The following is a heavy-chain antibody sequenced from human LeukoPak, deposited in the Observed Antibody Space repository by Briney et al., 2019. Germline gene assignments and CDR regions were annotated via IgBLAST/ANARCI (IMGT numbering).Heavy chain of an antibody. CDR2: IYYSGST. CDR1: GGSISSSSYY. CDR3: ASLTMTTVDY. J-gene: IGHJ4*02. D-gene: IGHD4-11*01. Sequence: TSETLSLTCTVSGGSISSSSYYWGWIRQPPGKGREWIGSIYYSGSTYYNPSLKSRVTLSVDTSKNQFSLKLSSVTAADTAVYYCASLTMTTVDYWCQGTLVTVSS. V-gene: IGHV4-39*01.